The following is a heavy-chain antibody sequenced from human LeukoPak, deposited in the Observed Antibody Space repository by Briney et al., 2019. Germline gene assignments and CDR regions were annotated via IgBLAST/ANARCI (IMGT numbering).Heavy chain of an antibody. D-gene: IGHD3-22*01. J-gene: IGHJ4*02. Sequence: KPSETLSLTCDVSGYSISSGYYWGWIRQPPGKGLGWIGSTYHSGSLYYNPSLKSRVTISVDTSKNHFSLNLSSVTAADTAVYYCTRGLSYYDSSGSYYVYYFDSWGQGTLVTVSS. CDR3: TRGLSYYDSSGSYYVYYFDS. CDR2: TYHSGSL. V-gene: IGHV4-38-2*01. CDR1: GYSISSGYY.